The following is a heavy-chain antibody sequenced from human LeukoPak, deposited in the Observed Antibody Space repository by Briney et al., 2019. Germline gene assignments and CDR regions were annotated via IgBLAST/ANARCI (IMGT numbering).Heavy chain of an antibody. D-gene: IGHD1-26*01. V-gene: IGHV1-69*05. CDR3: ARSGSYTRARKTGHNYYYYMDV. J-gene: IGHJ6*03. CDR1: GGTFSSYA. CDR2: IIPIFGTA. Sequence: SVKVSCKASGGTFSSYAISWVRQAPGQGLEWMGGIIPIFGTANYAQKFQGRVTITTDESTSTAYMELSSLRSEDTAVYYCARSGSYTRARKTGHNYYYYMDVWGKGTTVTVSS.